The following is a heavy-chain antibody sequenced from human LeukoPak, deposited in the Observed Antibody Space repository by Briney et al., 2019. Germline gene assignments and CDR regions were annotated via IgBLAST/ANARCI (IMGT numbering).Heavy chain of an antibody. Sequence: GGSMRLACTAYGFTFGDYAMSWVRQAPGKGLEWVGFIRSKAYGGTTEYAASVKGRFTISRDDSKSIAYLQMNSLKTEDTAVYYCTRGESPDPARPVMVRGVIIYRGFHRAVYWGQGTLVTVSS. J-gene: IGHJ4*02. CDR3: TRGESPDPARPVMVRGVIIYRGFHRAVY. V-gene: IGHV3-49*04. CDR1: GFTFGDYA. D-gene: IGHD3-10*01. CDR2: IRSKAYGGTT.